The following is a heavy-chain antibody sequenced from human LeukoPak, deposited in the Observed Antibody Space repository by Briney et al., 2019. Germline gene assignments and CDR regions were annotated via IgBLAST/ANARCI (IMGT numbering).Heavy chain of an antibody. CDR1: GFTFSSYW. V-gene: IGHV3-7*01. Sequence: GGSLRLSCAASGFTFSSYWMSWVRQAPGKGLEWMANIKQDGSEKYYVDSVKGRFTISRDNAKNSLYLQMNSLGVEDTAVYYCARGAAEGRYWGQGTLVTVSS. CDR3: ARGAAEGRY. CDR2: IKQDGSEK. D-gene: IGHD6-13*01. J-gene: IGHJ4*02.